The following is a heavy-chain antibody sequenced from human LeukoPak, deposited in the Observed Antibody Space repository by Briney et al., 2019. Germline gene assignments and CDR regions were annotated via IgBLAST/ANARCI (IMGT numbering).Heavy chain of an antibody. D-gene: IGHD2-2*02. V-gene: IGHV5-51*01. J-gene: IGHJ4*02. CDR3: AIGGDSSTSCYRCFNY. CDR2: IYPGDSDT. Sequence: AEWLRIFCNGSACRRSNYWIGWERLMTRKGLEWIGIIYPGDSDTRYRPYFQGQVTVSADKSISTAYLQWNSLKASDSAMYYCAIGGDSSTSCYRCFNYWGQGTLVTVSS. CDR1: ACRRSNYW.